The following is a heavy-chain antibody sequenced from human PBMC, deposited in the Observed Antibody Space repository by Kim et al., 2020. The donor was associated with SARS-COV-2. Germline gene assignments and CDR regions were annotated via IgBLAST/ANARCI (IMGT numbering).Heavy chain of an antibody. Sequence: YAQKFQGRVTITADESTSTAYMELSSLRSEDTAVYYCARVPDYGDYYFDYWGQGTLVTVSS. CDR3: ARVPDYGDYYFDY. J-gene: IGHJ4*02. V-gene: IGHV1-69*01. D-gene: IGHD4-17*01.